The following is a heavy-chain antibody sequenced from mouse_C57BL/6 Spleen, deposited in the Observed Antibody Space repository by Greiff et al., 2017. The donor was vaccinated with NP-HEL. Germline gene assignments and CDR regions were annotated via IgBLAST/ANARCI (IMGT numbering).Heavy chain of an antibody. J-gene: IGHJ2*01. CDR3: ARDLLLRPGYFDY. Sequence: EVKLQESVAELVRPGASVKLSCTASGFNIKNTYMHWVKQRPEQGLEWIGRIDPANGNTKYAPKFQGKATITADTSSNTAYLQLSSLTSEDTAIYYCARDLLLRPGYFDYWGQGTTLTVSS. D-gene: IGHD1-1*01. CDR2: IDPANGNT. CDR1: GFNIKNTY. V-gene: IGHV14-3*01.